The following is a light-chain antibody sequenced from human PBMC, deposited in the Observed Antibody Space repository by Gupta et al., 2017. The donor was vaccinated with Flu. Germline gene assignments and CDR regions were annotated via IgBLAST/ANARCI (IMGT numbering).Light chain of an antibody. V-gene: IGKV1-5*03. CDR3: QQENSFPYI. CDR1: QSISSW. Sequence: DIQMTQSPSTLSASVGDRVTITCRASQSISSWLAWYQQKPGKAPKVLIYKASNLQSGVPSRISGSGSGTEFTLTISSLQPDDFAVYFCQQENSFPYIFGQGTKVEIK. CDR2: KAS. J-gene: IGKJ2*01.